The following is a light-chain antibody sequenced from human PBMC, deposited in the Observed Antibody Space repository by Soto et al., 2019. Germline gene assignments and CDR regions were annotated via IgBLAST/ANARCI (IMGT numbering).Light chain of an antibody. Sequence: QLVLTQPPSVSGSPGQRVPISCTGSSSNIGAGYDVHWYQQRPETAPKLLIFGTINRPSGVPDRFSGSKSVTSASLAITGLQAEDEGDYYCQYYDSTLSARYVFGTGTKLTVL. J-gene: IGLJ1*01. V-gene: IGLV1-40*01. CDR3: QYYDSTLSARYV. CDR2: GTI. CDR1: SSNIGAGYD.